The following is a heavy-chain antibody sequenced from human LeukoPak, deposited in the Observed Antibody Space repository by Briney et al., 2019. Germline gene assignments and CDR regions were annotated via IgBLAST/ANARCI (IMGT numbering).Heavy chain of an antibody. J-gene: IGHJ1*01. Sequence: GGSLRLSCAGSGFTFSIYAMSWVRQAPGKGLEWVSAISGSGGSTYYADSVKGRFTISRDNSKNTLYLQMNSLRAEDTAVYYCAKEEGSAARPEYFQHWGQGTLVTVSS. CDR1: GFTFSIYA. CDR2: ISGSGGST. D-gene: IGHD6-13*01. V-gene: IGHV3-23*01. CDR3: AKEEGSAARPEYFQH.